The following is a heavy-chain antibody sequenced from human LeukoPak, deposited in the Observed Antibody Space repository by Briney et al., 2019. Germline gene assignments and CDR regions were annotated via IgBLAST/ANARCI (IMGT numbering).Heavy chain of an antibody. Sequence: PSETLSLTCAVYGGSFSGYYWSWIRQPPGKGLEWIGETNHSGSTNYNPSLKSRVTISVDTSKNQFSLKLSSVTAADTAVYYCARADISSSGFDYWGPGTLVTVSS. CDR3: ARADISSSGFDY. V-gene: IGHV4-34*01. D-gene: IGHD6-6*01. CDR2: TNHSGST. J-gene: IGHJ4*02. CDR1: GGSFSGYY.